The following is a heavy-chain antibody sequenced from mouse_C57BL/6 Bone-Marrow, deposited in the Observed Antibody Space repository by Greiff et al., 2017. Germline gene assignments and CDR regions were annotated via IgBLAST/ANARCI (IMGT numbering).Heavy chain of an antibody. CDR1: GFTFSSYG. CDR3: ARRGTGWYFDV. CDR2: ISSGGSYT. J-gene: IGHJ1*03. V-gene: IGHV5-6*01. Sequence: EVQRVESGGDLVKPGGSLKLSCAASGFTFSSYGMSWVRQTPDKRLEWVATISSGGSYTYYPDSVKGRFTISRDNAKNTLYLQMSSLKSEDTAMYYCARRGTGWYFDVWGTGTTVTVTS.